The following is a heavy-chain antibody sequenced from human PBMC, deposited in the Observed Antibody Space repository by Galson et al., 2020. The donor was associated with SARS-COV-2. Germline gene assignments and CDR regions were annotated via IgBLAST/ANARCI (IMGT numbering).Heavy chain of an antibody. CDR3: ARARIYDSSGYYYFDY. CDR1: GFTFSSYG. V-gene: IGHV3-33*01. D-gene: IGHD3-22*01. J-gene: IGHJ4*02. CDR2: IWYDGSNK. Sequence: GESLKISCAASGFTFSSYGMHWVRQAPGKGLEWVAVIWYDGSNKYYADSVKGRFTISRDNSKNTLYLQMNSLRAEDTAVYYCARARIYDSSGYYYFDYWGQGTLVTVSS.